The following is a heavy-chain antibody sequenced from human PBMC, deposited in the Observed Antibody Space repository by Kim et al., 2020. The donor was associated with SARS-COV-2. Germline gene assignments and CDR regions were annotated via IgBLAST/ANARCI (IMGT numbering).Heavy chain of an antibody. Sequence: ASVKVSCKASGYTFTSYAMHWVRQAPGQRLEWMGWINAGNGNTKYSQKFQGRVTITRDTSASTAYMELSSLRSEDTAVYYCARSSSTSCDVCWFDPWGQGTLVTVSS. J-gene: IGHJ5*02. CDR3: ARSSSTSCDVCWFDP. CDR2: INAGNGNT. CDR1: GYTFTSYA. V-gene: IGHV1-3*01. D-gene: IGHD2-2*01.